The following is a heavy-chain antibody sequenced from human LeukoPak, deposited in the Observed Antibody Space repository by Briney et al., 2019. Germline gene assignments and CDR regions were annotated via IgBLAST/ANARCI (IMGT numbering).Heavy chain of an antibody. V-gene: IGHV1-8*03. D-gene: IGHD5-18*01. J-gene: IGHJ5*02. CDR1: GYTFTSYD. Sequence: GASVKVSCKASGYTFTSYDINWVRQATGQGLEWMGWMNPNSGNTGYAQKFQGRVTITRNTSISTAYMELSSLRSEDTAVYYCATSGYSYTLKRYNWFDPWGQGTLVTVPS. CDR3: ATSGYSYTLKRYNWFDP. CDR2: MNPNSGNT.